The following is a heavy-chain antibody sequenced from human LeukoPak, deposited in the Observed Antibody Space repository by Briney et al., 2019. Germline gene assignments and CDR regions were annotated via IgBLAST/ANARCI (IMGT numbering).Heavy chain of an antibody. CDR3: ARDRRNFWSGYPLDT. J-gene: IGHJ5*02. V-gene: IGHV1-2*02. D-gene: IGHD3-3*01. Sequence: ASVKVSCKASGYTFTSYDINWVRQATGQGLEWMGWINPNSGATNYGKKFQGRVTMTRDTSISTASMELNRLISDDTAVYSCARDRRNFWSGYPLDTWGQGTLVTVSS. CDR2: INPNSGAT. CDR1: GYTFTSYD.